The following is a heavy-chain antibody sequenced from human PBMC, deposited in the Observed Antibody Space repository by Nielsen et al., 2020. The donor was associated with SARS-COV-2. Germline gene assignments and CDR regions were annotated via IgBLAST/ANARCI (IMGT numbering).Heavy chain of an antibody. CDR3: AKDWTAIVVVPSGGVDY. V-gene: IGHV3-30*18. CDR2: ISYDGSNK. J-gene: IGHJ4*02. D-gene: IGHD2-15*01. CDR1: GFTFSTYG. Sequence: GGSLRLSCAASGFTFSTYGMHWVRQAPGKGLEWVAAISYDGSNKYYLDSVKGRFTISRDNSKNTLYLQMSSLREEDTAVYYCAKDWTAIVVVPSGGVDYWGQGTRVTVSS.